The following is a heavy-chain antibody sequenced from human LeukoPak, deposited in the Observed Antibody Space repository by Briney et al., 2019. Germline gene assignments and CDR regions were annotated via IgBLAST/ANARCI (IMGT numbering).Heavy chain of an antibody. J-gene: IGHJ3*02. V-gene: IGHV3-21*01. Sequence: GGSLRLSCAASGFTFSSYSMSWVRQAPGKGLEWVSSISSSSSYIYYADSVKGRFTIFRDNAKNSLYLLMNSLRAEDTAVYYCARRVASANDAFDIWGQGTMLTVSS. D-gene: IGHD6-13*01. CDR3: ARRVASANDAFDI. CDR1: GFTFSSYS. CDR2: ISSSSSYI.